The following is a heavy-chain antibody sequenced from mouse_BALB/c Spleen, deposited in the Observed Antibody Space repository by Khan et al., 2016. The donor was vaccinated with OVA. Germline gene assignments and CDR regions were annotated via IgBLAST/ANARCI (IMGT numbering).Heavy chain of an antibody. CDR1: GFNIKDTY. CDR3: TRSTIITAMDY. CDR2: IDPANGNT. V-gene: IGHV14-3*02. D-gene: IGHD2-4*01. J-gene: IGHJ4*01. Sequence: EVQLKQSGAELVKPGVSVKLSCTASGFNIKDTYMHWVKQRPEQGLEWIGRIDPANGNTKYDPKFQGKATITADTSSNTAYLQLSSLTSEDTAVYYCTRSTIITAMDYWGQGTSVTVSS.